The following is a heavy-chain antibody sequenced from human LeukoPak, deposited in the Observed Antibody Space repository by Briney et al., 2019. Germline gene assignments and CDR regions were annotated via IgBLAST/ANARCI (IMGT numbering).Heavy chain of an antibody. V-gene: IGHV3-66*01. Sequence: GGSLRLSCAASGFTVSNNWMNWVRQAPGKGLEWVSLIYSDGSTYYADSVKGRFTISRDHSKNTLYLQMNSLRAEDTAVYYCARDHAGIVLPAAVGAHWGQGTLVTVSS. D-gene: IGHD2-2*01. CDR2: IYSDGST. CDR1: GFTVSNNW. CDR3: ARDHAGIVLPAAVGAH. J-gene: IGHJ4*02.